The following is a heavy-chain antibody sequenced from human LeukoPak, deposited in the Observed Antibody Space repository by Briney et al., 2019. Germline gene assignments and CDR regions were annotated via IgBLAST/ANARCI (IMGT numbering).Heavy chain of an antibody. CDR3: ARVAAAGIGEDY. D-gene: IGHD6-13*01. CDR2: IKPDGGEK. CDR1: GFTFSSYM. V-gene: IGHV3-7*01. Sequence: QPGGSLRLSCAASGFTFSSYMMTWVRQAPGKGLEWVANIKPDGGEKFYVDSVRGRFTISRDNAKNSLYLQMNSLRAEDTAVYYCARVAAAGIGEDYWGQGTLVTVSS. J-gene: IGHJ4*02.